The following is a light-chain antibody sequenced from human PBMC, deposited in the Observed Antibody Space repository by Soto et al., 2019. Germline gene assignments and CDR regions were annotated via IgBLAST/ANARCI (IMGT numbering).Light chain of an antibody. J-gene: IGKJ1*01. Sequence: DIQMTQSPSSLSASVGDRVTITCRESQDIRNDLSWYQQKPGQAPKRLIYAASALQSGVPSRFSGDGSGAEFTRSISSLQSEDFATYYCLQHNTYPWTFGQGTKVDLK. V-gene: IGKV1-17*01. CDR3: LQHNTYPWT. CDR1: QDIRND. CDR2: AAS.